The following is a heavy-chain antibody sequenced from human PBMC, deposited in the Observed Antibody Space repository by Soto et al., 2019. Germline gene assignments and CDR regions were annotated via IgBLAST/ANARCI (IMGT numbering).Heavy chain of an antibody. CDR1: GGSVSSGDYY. V-gene: IGHV4-61*08. Sequence: PSETLSLTCTVSGGSVSSGDYYWSWIRQPPGKGLEWIGYIYYSGSTNYNPSLKSRVSISLDTSKNQFSLRLTSVTAADTAVYYCARIPVDTYMINWFDPWGQGTLVTGSA. J-gene: IGHJ5*02. D-gene: IGHD5-18*01. CDR2: IYYSGST. CDR3: ARIPVDTYMINWFDP.